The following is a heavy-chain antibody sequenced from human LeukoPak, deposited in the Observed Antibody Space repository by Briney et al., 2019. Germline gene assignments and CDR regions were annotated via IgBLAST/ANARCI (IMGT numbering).Heavy chain of an antibody. J-gene: IGHJ4*02. CDR2: INPNSGGA. D-gene: IGHD1-26*01. Sequence: GASVKVSCKASGYTFTGYYMHWVRQAPGQGLEWMGWINPNSGGANYAQKFQGRVTMTRDTSISTAYMELSGLRSDDTAVYYCARDYGSYPRGYWGQGTLVTVSS. CDR1: GYTFTGYY. CDR3: ARDYGSYPRGY. V-gene: IGHV1-2*02.